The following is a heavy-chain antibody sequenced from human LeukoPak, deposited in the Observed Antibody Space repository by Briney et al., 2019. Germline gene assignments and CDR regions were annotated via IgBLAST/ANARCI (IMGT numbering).Heavy chain of an antibody. Sequence: PGGSLRLSCAASGFTFSSYWMHWVRQAPGKGLVWVSRINSDGSSTSYADSVKGRFTISRDNAKNTLYLQMNSLRGEDTAVYYCARGIGGAAPSAYWGQGTLVTVSS. CDR3: ARGIGGAAPSAY. CDR1: GFTFSSYW. V-gene: IGHV3-74*01. CDR2: INSDGSST. J-gene: IGHJ4*02. D-gene: IGHD6-6*01.